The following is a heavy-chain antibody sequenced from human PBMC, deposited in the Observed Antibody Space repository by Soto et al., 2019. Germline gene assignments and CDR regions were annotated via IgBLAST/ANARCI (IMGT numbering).Heavy chain of an antibody. V-gene: IGHV3-73*02. D-gene: IGHD3-3*01. Sequence: EVQLVESGGGLVKPGGSRKLSCAASGFSFSDSAMHWVRQASGKGLEWVGRIRTKANDYATAYAESGKGRFTISRDESKNTAYLQMNSLKTEDTAVYYCTKPVESNWFDPWGQGTLVTVSS. J-gene: IGHJ5*02. CDR3: TKPVESNWFDP. CDR2: IRTKANDYAT. CDR1: GFSFSDSA.